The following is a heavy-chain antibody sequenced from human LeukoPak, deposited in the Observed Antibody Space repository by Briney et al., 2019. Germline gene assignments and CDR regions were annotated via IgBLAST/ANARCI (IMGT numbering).Heavy chain of an antibody. J-gene: IGHJ4*02. CDR3: AREKYCSGGSCWYFDY. CDR2: NYYSGST. CDR1: GGSISSYY. Sequence: SETLSLTCTVSGGSISSYYWSWIRQPPGKGLEWIGYNYYSGSTNYNPSLKSRVTISVDTSKYQFSLKLSSVTAADTAVYYCAREKYCSGGSCWYFDYWGQGTLVTVSS. D-gene: IGHD2-15*01. V-gene: IGHV4-59*01.